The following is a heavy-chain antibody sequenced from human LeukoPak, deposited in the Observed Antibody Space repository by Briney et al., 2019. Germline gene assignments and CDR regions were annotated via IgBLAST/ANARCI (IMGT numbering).Heavy chain of an antibody. J-gene: IGHJ1*01. CDR3: ARGSEDIVVVPAASAEYFQH. Sequence: GASVKVSCKASGYTFTSYAMNWVRQAPGQGLEWMGGIIPIFGTANYAQKFQGRVTITADESTSTAYMELSSLRSEDTAVYYCARGSEDIVVVPAASAEYFQHWGQGTLVTVSS. CDR1: GYTFTSYA. D-gene: IGHD2-2*01. V-gene: IGHV1-69*13. CDR2: IIPIFGTA.